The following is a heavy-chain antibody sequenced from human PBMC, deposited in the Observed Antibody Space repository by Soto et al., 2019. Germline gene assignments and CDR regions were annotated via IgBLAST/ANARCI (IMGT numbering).Heavy chain of an antibody. CDR2: IKQDGSEK. Sequence: VGSLRLSCAASGFTFSSYWMSWVRQAPGKGLEWVANIKQDGSEKYYVDSVKGRFTISRDNAKNSLYLQMNSLRAEDTAVYYCARDHRYYDFWSGGNYYYYGMDVWGQGTTVTVSS. D-gene: IGHD3-3*01. CDR3: ARDHRYYDFWSGGNYYYYGMDV. J-gene: IGHJ6*02. CDR1: GFTFSSYW. V-gene: IGHV3-7*01.